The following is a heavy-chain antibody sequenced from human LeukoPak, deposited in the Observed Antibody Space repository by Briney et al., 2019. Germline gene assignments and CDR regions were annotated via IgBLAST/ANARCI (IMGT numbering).Heavy chain of an antibody. CDR2: INPSGGST. CDR1: GYTFTSYY. V-gene: IGHV1-46*01. D-gene: IGHD6-19*01. Sequence: GASVKVSCKASGYTFTSYYMHWVRQAPGQGLEWMGIINPSGGSTSYAQKFQGRVSMTRDTSTSTVYMELSSLRSEDTAVYYCATLDSSGINFDYWGQGTLVAVSS. J-gene: IGHJ4*02. CDR3: ATLDSSGINFDY.